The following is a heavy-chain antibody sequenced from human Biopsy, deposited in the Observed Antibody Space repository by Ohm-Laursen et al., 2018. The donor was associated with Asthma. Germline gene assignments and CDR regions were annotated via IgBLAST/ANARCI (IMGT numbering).Heavy chain of an antibody. CDR2: INGDGSQK. CDR3: ARFAQAEEEVF. CDR1: GFSFSDYY. J-gene: IGHJ4*02. Sequence: SLRLSCAASGFSFSDYYMSWIRQAPGKGLEWVATINGDGSQKSYVDSVTGRFTISRDNSKNSLHLEMNSLRAEDTAVYFCARFAQAEEEVFWGQGARVTVSS. V-gene: IGHV3-7*01. D-gene: IGHD2-15*01.